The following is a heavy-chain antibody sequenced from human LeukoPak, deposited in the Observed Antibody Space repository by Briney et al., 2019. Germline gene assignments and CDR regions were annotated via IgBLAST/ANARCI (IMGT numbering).Heavy chain of an antibody. CDR3: ARQNFGVVIKWFDP. CDR1: GGSIASASNY. V-gene: IGHV4-39*01. Sequence: PSETLFLTCTVSGGSIASASNYWGWIRQPPGKGLEWIGYIYYSGSTNYNPSLKSRVTISIDTSKNQFSLKLSSVTAADTAVYYCARQNFGVVIKWFDPWGQGTLVTVSS. CDR2: IYYSGST. D-gene: IGHD3-3*01. J-gene: IGHJ5*02.